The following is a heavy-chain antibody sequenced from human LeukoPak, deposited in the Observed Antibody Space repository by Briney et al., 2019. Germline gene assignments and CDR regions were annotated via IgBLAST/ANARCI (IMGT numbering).Heavy chain of an antibody. J-gene: IGHJ6*03. CDR2: IQYDGSNK. CDR1: GFSFSSYG. D-gene: IGHD3-9*01. Sequence: GGSLRLSCAAFGFSFSSYGMQWVRQAPGKGLERVAFIQYDGSNKYYAESVKGRFTISRDNSKNTLYLQMNSLRAEDTAVYYCARDHDDLLTGNMDVWGKGTTVTVSS. V-gene: IGHV3-30*02. CDR3: ARDHDDLLTGNMDV.